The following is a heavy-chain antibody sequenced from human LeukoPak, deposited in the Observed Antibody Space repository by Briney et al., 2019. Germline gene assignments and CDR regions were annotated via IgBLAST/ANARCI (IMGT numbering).Heavy chain of an antibody. CDR2: IYPGDSDT. CDR1: GYTFTSYW. V-gene: IGHV5-51*01. J-gene: IGHJ4*02. CDR3: ARRGSGWYVDY. D-gene: IGHD6-19*01. Sequence: KNGESLKISCKGSGYTFTSYWIGWVRQMTGKGLEWMGIIYPGDSDTRYSPSFQGQVSISVDKSISTAYLQWSSLKASDTAMYYCARRGSGWYVDYWGQGTLVTVSS.